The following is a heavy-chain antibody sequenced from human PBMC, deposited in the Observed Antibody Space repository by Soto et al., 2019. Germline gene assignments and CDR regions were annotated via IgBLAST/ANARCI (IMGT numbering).Heavy chain of an antibody. CDR3: AGGPPNWGFDF. Sequence: QVQLVQSGAEVKKPGASVKVSCKGSGYTFTSNDINWVRQATGQGFEWMGWMSPKSGDTGYAQKFQGRVTMTRDTSISTAYMELSSPRSEDTAVYYCAGGPPNWGFDFWGQGTLVTVSS. D-gene: IGHD7-27*01. CDR2: MSPKSGDT. V-gene: IGHV1-8*01. J-gene: IGHJ4*02. CDR1: GYTFTSND.